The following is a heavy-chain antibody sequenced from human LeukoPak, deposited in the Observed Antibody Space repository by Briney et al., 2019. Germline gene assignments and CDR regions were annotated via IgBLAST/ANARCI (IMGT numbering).Heavy chain of an antibody. CDR3: AKGSSSTEGVAEYFQH. CDR1: GFTFSSYA. V-gene: IGHV3-23*01. J-gene: IGHJ1*01. CDR2: ITGGGGST. D-gene: IGHD2-2*01. Sequence: GGSLRLSCAASGFTFSSYAMSWVRQAPGKGLEWVSTITGGGGSTYYADSVKGRFTISRDNSKSTLYLQMNSLRAEDTAVYYCAKGSSSTEGVAEYFQHWGQGTLVTVSS.